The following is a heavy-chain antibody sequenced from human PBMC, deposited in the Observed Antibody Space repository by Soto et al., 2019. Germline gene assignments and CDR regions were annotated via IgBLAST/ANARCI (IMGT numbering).Heavy chain of an antibody. D-gene: IGHD3-3*01. Sequence: EVQVVESGGGLVQPGGSLRLSCAASGFTVSNLYMTWVRQAPGKGLEWVSVISSDDRTYYADSVKGRFTISRDNSKNTLYLEMSSLRAEDTAVYCCARDIFGGSYDFWHGGQGTLVTVSS. CDR1: GFTVSNLY. V-gene: IGHV3-66*01. J-gene: IGHJ4*02. CDR3: ARDIFGGSYDFWH. CDR2: ISSDDRT.